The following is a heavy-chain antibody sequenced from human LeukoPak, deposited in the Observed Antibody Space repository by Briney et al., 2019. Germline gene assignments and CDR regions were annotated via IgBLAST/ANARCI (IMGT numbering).Heavy chain of an antibody. D-gene: IGHD4-17*01. CDR2: IYTSGST. J-gene: IGHJ3*02. V-gene: IGHV4-4*07. CDR3: ARALKYDYDDLDAYDI. CDR1: GGSISSYY. Sequence: SETLSLTCTVSGGSISSYYWNWIRQPAGKGLEWIGHIYTSGSTIYNPSLKSRVTMSVDTSKSQFSLKLTSVTAADTAVYYCARALKYDYDDLDAYDIWGQGTMVTVSS.